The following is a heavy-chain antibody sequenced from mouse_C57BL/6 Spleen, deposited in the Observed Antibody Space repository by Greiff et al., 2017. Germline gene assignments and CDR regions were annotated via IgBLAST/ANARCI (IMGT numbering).Heavy chain of an antibody. Sequence: QVQLKQPGAELVKPGASVKMSCKASGYTFTSYWITWVKQRPGQGLEWIGDIYPGSGSTNYNEKFKSKATLTVATSSSTAYMQLSSLTSEDSAVYYCARGEIYYGNYEGFAYWGQGTLVTVSA. CDR3: ARGEIYYGNYEGFAY. CDR1: GYTFTSYW. CDR2: IYPGSGST. V-gene: IGHV1-55*01. J-gene: IGHJ3*01. D-gene: IGHD2-1*01.